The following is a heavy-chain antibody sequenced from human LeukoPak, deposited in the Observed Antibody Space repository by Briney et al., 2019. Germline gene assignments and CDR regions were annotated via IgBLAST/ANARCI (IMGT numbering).Heavy chain of an antibody. V-gene: IGHV4-59*08. CDR3: ARGPGYYYYMDV. CDR1: GGSISSYY. J-gene: IGHJ6*03. Sequence: SGTLSLTCTVSGGSISSYYWSWIRQPPGKGLEWIGYIYYSGSTNYNPSLKSRVTISVDTSKNQFSLKLSSVTAADTAVYYCARGPGYYYYMDVWGKGTTVTVSS. CDR2: IYYSGST.